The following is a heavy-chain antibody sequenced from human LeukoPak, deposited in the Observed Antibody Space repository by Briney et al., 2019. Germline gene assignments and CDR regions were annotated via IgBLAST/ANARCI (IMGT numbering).Heavy chain of an antibody. D-gene: IGHD6-19*01. CDR3: ARHKWLAGFDY. CDR2: IYYSGGT. J-gene: IGHJ4*02. Sequence: KPSETLSLTCTVSGGSISSYYWSWIRQPPGKGLEWIGYIYYSGGTNYNPSLKSRVTISVDTSKNQFSLKLSPVTAADTAVYYCARHKWLAGFDYWGQGTLVTVSS. CDR1: GGSISSYY. V-gene: IGHV4-59*08.